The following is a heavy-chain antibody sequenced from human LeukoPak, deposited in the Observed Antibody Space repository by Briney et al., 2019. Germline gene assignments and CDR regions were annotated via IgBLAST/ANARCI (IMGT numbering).Heavy chain of an antibody. V-gene: IGHV1-46*01. CDR3: ARATSPIAYDWNS. CDR2: IDPSGPSV. CDR1: GYSFTNYK. J-gene: IGHJ4*02. D-gene: IGHD5-12*01. Sequence: GASVKVSCKASGYSFTNYKTHWLRQAPGQGLQWMGIIDPSGPSVTYAQIFQGRLIVTRDTSTSTVYMQLSSLRSEDTAMYYCARATSPIAYDWNSWGQGTLVTVSS.